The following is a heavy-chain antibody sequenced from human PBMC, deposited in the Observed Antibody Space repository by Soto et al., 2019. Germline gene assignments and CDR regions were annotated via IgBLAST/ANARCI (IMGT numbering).Heavy chain of an antibody. V-gene: IGHV3-23*01. D-gene: IGHD5-12*01. CDR2: ISHNGANA. Sequence: GGSLRLSCVASGFTFSSHAMSWVRQTPGKGLEWVSAISHNGANAYYADSVKGRFTFSRDNFKSTLYLEMNSLRAEDTAVYFCARGSGCGYDLAGRDSFDILGRGTLVNVSS. CDR3: ARGSGCGYDLAGRDSFDI. CDR1: GFTFSSHA. J-gene: IGHJ3*02.